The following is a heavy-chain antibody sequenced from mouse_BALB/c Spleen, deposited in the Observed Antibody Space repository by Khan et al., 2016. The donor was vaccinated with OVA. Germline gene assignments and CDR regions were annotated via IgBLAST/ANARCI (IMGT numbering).Heavy chain of an antibody. Sequence: VQLQESGPGLVAPSQSLSITCTVSGFSLTSYGVHWVRQPPGKGLEWLGVIWTGGSTNHNSALMSRLSISKDNSKSQVFLKMNSLQTDDTAMYYCARYYGNYGWYFDVWGAGTTVTVSS. CDR3: ARYYGNYGWYFDV. V-gene: IGHV2-9*02. J-gene: IGHJ1*01. D-gene: IGHD2-1*01. CDR2: IWTGGST. CDR1: GFSLTSYG.